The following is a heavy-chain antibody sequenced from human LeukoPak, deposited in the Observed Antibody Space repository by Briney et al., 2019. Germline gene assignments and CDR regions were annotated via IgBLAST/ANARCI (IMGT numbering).Heavy chain of an antibody. CDR1: GGSFSGYY. CDR3: ALIPRGIAVPGTDL. Sequence: SETLSLTCAVYGGSFSGYYWSWIRQPPGRGLEWIGEIYLSGGTNYTPSLKSRVTTSIDRSKNQFSLKLSSVTAADTAVYYCALIPRGIAVPGTDLWGQGTLVTVSS. J-gene: IGHJ5*02. D-gene: IGHD6-19*01. CDR2: IYLSGGT. V-gene: IGHV4-34*01.